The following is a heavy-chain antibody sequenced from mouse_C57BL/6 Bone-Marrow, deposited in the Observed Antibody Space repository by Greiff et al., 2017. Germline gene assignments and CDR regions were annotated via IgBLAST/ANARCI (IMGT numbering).Heavy chain of an antibody. D-gene: IGHD1-1*01. Sequence: EVQLVESGAELVKPGASVKLSCTASGFNIKDYYMHWVKQRTEHGLEWIGRIDPEDGETKYAPKFQGKATITADTSSSTAYMQLSSLTSEDTAVYYCAPYYYEDYYAMDYWGQGTSVTVSS. CDR2: IDPEDGET. J-gene: IGHJ4*01. CDR1: GFNIKDYY. CDR3: APYYYEDYYAMDY. V-gene: IGHV14-2*01.